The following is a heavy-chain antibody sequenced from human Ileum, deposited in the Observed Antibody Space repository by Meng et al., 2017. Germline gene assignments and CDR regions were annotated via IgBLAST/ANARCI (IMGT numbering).Heavy chain of an antibody. D-gene: IGHD2-15*01. Sequence: EVQLLESGGGLVQPGGSLRLSCAASGFTFSSYDMSWVRQAPGKGLEWVSGISSSGGRTDYADSVKGRFTISRDNSKNRLYLQMNSLRVEDTAVYYCAPPKGVVAAATDPVYWGQGTLVTVSS. J-gene: IGHJ4*02. CDR2: ISSSGGRT. CDR3: APPKGVVAAATDPVY. CDR1: GFTFSSYD. V-gene: IGHV3-23*01.